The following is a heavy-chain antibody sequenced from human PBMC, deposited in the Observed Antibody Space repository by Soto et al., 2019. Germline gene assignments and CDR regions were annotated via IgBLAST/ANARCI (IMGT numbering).Heavy chain of an antibody. CDR1: GGSFSGYY. J-gene: IGHJ4*02. CDR3: ARGKYSSSWYSRYFDY. CDR2: INHSGST. Sequence: SETLSLTCAVYGGSFSGYYWSWIRQPPGKGLEWIGEINHSGSTNYNPSLKSRVTISVDTSKNQFSLKLSSVTAADTAVYYCARGKYSSSWYSRYFDYWGQGTLVTVSA. V-gene: IGHV4-34*01. D-gene: IGHD6-13*01.